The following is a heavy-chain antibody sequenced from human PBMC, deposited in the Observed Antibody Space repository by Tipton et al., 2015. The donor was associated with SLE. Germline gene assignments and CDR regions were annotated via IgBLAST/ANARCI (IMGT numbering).Heavy chain of an antibody. J-gene: IGHJ5*02. Sequence: SLRLSCAASGFTFSNDAMTWVRQAPGKGLEWISSISGRGSSPYYADSVKGRFSISRDNSKNTLYLQMDSLRAEDTAIYYCSATGRSLLGWFDPWGQGTLVTVS. CDR3: SATGRSLLGWFDP. CDR1: GFTFSNDA. D-gene: IGHD7-27*01. V-gene: IGHV3-23*01. CDR2: ISGRGSSP.